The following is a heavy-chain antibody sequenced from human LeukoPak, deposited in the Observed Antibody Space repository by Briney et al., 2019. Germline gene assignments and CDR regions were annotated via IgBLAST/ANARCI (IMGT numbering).Heavy chain of an antibody. J-gene: IGHJ4*02. D-gene: IGHD6-13*01. CDR2: IRQDGSEI. CDR1: GFIFSNYW. Sequence: GGSLRLSCAACGFIFSNYWMSWVRQAPGKGLEWVANIRQDGSEIYYVDSVKGRFTISRDNAKNSLYLQMNSLRAEDTAVYYCARFIAAPYYFDYWGRGTLVTVSS. V-gene: IGHV3-7*01. CDR3: ARFIAAPYYFDY.